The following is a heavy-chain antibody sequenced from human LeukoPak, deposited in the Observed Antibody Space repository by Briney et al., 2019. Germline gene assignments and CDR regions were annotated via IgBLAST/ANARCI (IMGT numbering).Heavy chain of an antibody. V-gene: IGHV1-2*02. CDR3: ASGYSDYADYYNYYMDV. CDR2: INPDSGGT. CDR1: GYTFTGYY. J-gene: IGHJ6*03. Sequence: ASVKVSCKASGYTFTGYYMHWVRQAPGQGLEWMGWINPDSGGTNYAQKFQGRVTMTRDTSITTAYMELSRLTTDDTAVYYCASGYSDYADYYNYYMDVWGKGTTVTVSS. D-gene: IGHD4-11*01.